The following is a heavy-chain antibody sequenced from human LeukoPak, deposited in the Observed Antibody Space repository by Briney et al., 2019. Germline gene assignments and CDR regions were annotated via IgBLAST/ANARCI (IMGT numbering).Heavy chain of an antibody. CDR1: GGSISSYY. Sequence: PSETLSLTCTVSGGSISSYYWGWIRQPPGKGLEWIGSTYYRGSTNDNPSLKSRVTISVDTSKNQFSLKLTSVTAADTAVYYCARRGHYYDTSGYYYFDYWGQGTLVTVSS. CDR3: ARRGHYYDTSGYYYFDY. V-gene: IGHV4-39*01. D-gene: IGHD3-22*01. CDR2: TYYRGST. J-gene: IGHJ4*02.